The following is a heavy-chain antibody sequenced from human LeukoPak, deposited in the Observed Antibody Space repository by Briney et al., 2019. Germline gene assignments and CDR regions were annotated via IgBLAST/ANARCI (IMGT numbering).Heavy chain of an antibody. J-gene: IGHJ4*02. CDR1: GGSFSGYY. Sequence: PSETLSLTCAVYGGSFSGYYWSWIRQPPGKGLEWIGEINHSGSTNYNPSLKSRVTISVDTSKNQFSLKLSSVTAADTAVYYCARGLVVDILTGYYNSPDFDYWGQGTLVTVSS. CDR3: ARGLVVDILTGYYNSPDFDY. CDR2: INHSGST. D-gene: IGHD3-9*01. V-gene: IGHV4-34*01.